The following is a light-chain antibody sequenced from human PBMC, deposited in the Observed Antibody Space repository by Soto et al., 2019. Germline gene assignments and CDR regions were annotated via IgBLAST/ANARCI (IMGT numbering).Light chain of an antibody. CDR1: QGIRNN. V-gene: IGKV1-17*01. CDR2: GTS. CDR3: LQHDTYPRT. Sequence: DIQMTHSPSSLFANIEDRVTITCRASQGIRNNLGWYQQKPGKAPKRLIYGTSNLQYGAPSRFSGSGSGTEFTLTITSLQPEDFATYYCLQHDTYPRTFGQGTKVDI. J-gene: IGKJ1*01.